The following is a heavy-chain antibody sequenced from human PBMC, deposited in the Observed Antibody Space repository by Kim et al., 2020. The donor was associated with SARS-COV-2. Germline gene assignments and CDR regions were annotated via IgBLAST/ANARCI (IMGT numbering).Heavy chain of an antibody. Sequence: GGSLRLSCAASGFTFSRYTMHWVRQAPGKGLEWVSDISSSSSSATIQYADSVKGRFAISRDNAKSSLYLQMNSLRDEDTAVYYCSRGESGYYGSGNYYKVIDCWGQGTLVTVSS. CDR2: ISSSSSSATI. CDR3: SRGESGYYGSGNYYKVIDC. V-gene: IGHV3-48*02. J-gene: IGHJ4*02. D-gene: IGHD3-10*01. CDR1: GFTFSRYT.